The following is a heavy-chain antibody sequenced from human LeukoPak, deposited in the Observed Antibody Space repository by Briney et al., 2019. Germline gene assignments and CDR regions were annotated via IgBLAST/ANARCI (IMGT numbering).Heavy chain of an antibody. CDR1: GGSFSGYY. V-gene: IGHV4-34*01. CDR3: ARAVYYYDSSGYYYESNWFDP. J-gene: IGHJ5*02. CDR2: INHSGST. Sequence: SETLSLTCAVYGGSFSGYYWSWIRQPPGKGLEWIGEINHSGSTNYNPSLKSRVTISVDTSKNQFSLKLSSVTAADTAAYYCARAVYYYDSSGYYYESNWFDPWGQGTLVTVSS. D-gene: IGHD3-22*01.